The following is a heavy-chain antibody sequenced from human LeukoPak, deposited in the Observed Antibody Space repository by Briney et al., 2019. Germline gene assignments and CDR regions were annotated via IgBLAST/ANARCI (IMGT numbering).Heavy chain of an antibody. Sequence: PGGSLRLSCVASGFTFNNYGMHWVRQAPGKGLEWVSVISYDGSKKYYTDFVSGRYTISRDYSKNTLFLQMNSLRVEDTAVYYCAREHPNIVVVPAARGMDVWGQGTTVTVSS. J-gene: IGHJ6*02. CDR3: AREHPNIVVVPAARGMDV. D-gene: IGHD2-2*01. CDR2: ISYDGSKK. CDR1: GFTFNNYG. V-gene: IGHV3-30*03.